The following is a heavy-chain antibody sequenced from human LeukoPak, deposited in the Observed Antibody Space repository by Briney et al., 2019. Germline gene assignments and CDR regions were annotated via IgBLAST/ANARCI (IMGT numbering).Heavy chain of an antibody. V-gene: IGHV1-69*13. CDR2: IIPIFGTA. D-gene: IGHD6-6*01. CDR1: GGTFSSYA. Sequence: SVKVSCKASGGTFSSYAISWVRQAPGQGLEWMGGIIPIFGTANYAQKFQGRVTITADESTSTAYMELSSLRSEDTAVYYCASSIAAPFYYYYMDVWGKGTTVTVS. J-gene: IGHJ6*03. CDR3: ASSIAAPFYYYYMDV.